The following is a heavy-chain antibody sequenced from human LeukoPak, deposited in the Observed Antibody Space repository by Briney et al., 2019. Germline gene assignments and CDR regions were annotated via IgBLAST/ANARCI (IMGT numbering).Heavy chain of an antibody. V-gene: IGHV4-30-2*01. CDR3: ARAAAGTKYPFDY. Sequence: PSETLSLTCAVSGGSISSGGYSWSWIRQPPGKGLEWIGYIYHSGSTYYNPSLKSRVTISVDRSKNQFSLKLSSVTAADTAVYYCARAAAGTKYPFDYWGQGTLVTVSS. J-gene: IGHJ4*02. CDR2: IYHSGST. CDR1: GGSISSGGYS. D-gene: IGHD6-13*01.